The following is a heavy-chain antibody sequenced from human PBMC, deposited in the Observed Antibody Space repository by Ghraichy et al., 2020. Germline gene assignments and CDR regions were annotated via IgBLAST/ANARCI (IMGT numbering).Heavy chain of an antibody. Sequence: GESLNISCKGSGYSFTSYWIGWVRQMPGKGMEWMGIIYPGDSDTRYSPSFQGQVTISADKSISTAYLQWSSLKASDTAMYYCATRITMVREPGRRAFDIWGQGTMVTVSS. CDR1: GYSFTSYW. J-gene: IGHJ3*02. D-gene: IGHD3-10*01. V-gene: IGHV5-51*01. CDR3: ATRITMVREPGRRAFDI. CDR2: IYPGDSDT.